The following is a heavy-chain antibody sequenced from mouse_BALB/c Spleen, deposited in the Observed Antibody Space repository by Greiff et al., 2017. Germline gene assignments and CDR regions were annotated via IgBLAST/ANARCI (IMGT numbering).Heavy chain of an antibody. CDR2: ISYSGST. CDR1: GYSITSDYA. J-gene: IGHJ4*01. V-gene: IGHV3-2*02. Sequence: EVKLVESGPGLVKPSQSLSLTCTVTGYSITSDYAWNWIRQFPGNKLEWMGYISYSGSTSYNPSLKSRISITRDTSKNQFFLQLNSVTTEDTATYYCARQGNYNAMDYWGQGTSVTVSS. CDR3: ARQGNYNAMDY. D-gene: IGHD2-1*01.